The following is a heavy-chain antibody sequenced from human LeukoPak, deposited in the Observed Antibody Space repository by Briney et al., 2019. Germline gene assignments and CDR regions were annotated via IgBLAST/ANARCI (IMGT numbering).Heavy chain of an antibody. V-gene: IGHV4-34*01. CDR1: GGSFSGYY. CDR2: INHSGST. Sequence: SETLSLTCAVYGGSFSGYYWSWIRQPPGKGLEWIGEINHSGSTNYNPSLKSRVTISVDTSKNQFSLKLSSVTAADTAVYYCARVGGYCSGGSCLNWFDHWGQGTLVTVSS. J-gene: IGHJ5*02. CDR3: ARVGGYCSGGSCLNWFDH. D-gene: IGHD2-15*01.